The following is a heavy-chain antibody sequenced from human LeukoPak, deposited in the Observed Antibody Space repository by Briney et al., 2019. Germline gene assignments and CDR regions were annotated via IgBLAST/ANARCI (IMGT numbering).Heavy chain of an antibody. CDR1: GYTFTGYY. CDR2: INPNSGGT. V-gene: IGHV1-2*02. J-gene: IGHJ4*02. Sequence: ASVKVSCKASGYTFTGYYMHWVRQAPGQGLEWMGWINPNSGGTNYAQKFQGRVTMTRDTSISTAYMELSRLRSDDTAVYYCATYCGGDCYSFDYWGQGTLVTVSS. CDR3: ATYCGGDCYSFDY. D-gene: IGHD2-21*02.